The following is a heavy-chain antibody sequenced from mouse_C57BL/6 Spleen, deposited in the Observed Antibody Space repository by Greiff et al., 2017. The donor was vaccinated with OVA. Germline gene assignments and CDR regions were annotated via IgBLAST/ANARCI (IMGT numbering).Heavy chain of an antibody. CDR3: ARQVYDGYRYFDY. CDR1: GFTFSSYT. J-gene: IGHJ2*01. CDR2: ISGGGGNT. D-gene: IGHD2-3*01. V-gene: IGHV5-9*01. Sequence: EVQLKESGGGLVKPGGSLKLSCAASGFTFSSYTMSWVRQTPEKRLEWVATISGGGGNTYYPDSVKGRFTISRDNAKNTLYLQMSSLRSEDTALYYCARQVYDGYRYFDYWGQGTTLTVSS.